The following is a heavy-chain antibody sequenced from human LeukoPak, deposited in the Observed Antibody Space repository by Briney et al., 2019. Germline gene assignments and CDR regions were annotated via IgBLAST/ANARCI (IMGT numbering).Heavy chain of an antibody. Sequence: GGSLRLSCAASGFTFTSYSMNRVRQAPGKGLEWVSTISGGGGSTYYADSVKGRFTISRDNSKNTLYLQVNSLRAEDTAVYYCAKGGKWDVTPFDYWGQGTLVTVSS. J-gene: IGHJ4*02. CDR2: ISGGGGST. CDR1: GFTFTSYS. CDR3: AKGGKWDVTPFDY. V-gene: IGHV3-23*01. D-gene: IGHD1-26*01.